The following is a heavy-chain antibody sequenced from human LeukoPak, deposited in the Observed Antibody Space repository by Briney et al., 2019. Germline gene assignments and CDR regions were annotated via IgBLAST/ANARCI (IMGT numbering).Heavy chain of an antibody. D-gene: IGHD3-10*01. CDR3: ANEWLHISGTYKANN. CDR2: ILNDGTNK. V-gene: IGHV3-30*02. J-gene: IGHJ4*02. Sequence: PGGSLRLSCAASGFTFSSYGMHWVRQAPGKRLEWVAFILNDGTNKYHADSVKGRFTVSRDNSKNTLYLQMNSLRTEDSAVYYCANEWLHISGTYKANNWGQGTLVTVSS. CDR1: GFTFSSYG.